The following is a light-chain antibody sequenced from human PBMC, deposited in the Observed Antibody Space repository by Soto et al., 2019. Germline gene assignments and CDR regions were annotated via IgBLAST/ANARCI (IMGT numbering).Light chain of an antibody. V-gene: IGKV1-39*01. Sequence: DIQMTQSPSSLSASVGDRVTITCRASQSISTYLNWYQQKPGKAPKLLIYAASTLQSGVPSRFSGSGSGTDFTLTISSLQPEDFATYYCQQSYSSPRECTFGQGTKLEIK. CDR3: QQSYSSPRECT. CDR1: QSISTY. CDR2: AAS. J-gene: IGKJ2*02.